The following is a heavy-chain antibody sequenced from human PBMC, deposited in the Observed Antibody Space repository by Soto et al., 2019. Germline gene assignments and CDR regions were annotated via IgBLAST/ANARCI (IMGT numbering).Heavy chain of an antibody. CDR2: ISVHNGNT. Sequence: QVPLVQSGAEVKKPGASVKVSCKASGYTFTSYGITWVRQAPGQGPEYMGWISVHNGNTNYAQKFEGRVTMTTDTSTRTAYMELRSLRSDDTAFYYCVRFQVVPGASWFDPWGQGTLVTVSS. J-gene: IGHJ5*02. CDR1: GYTFTSYG. V-gene: IGHV1-18*04. D-gene: IGHD3-10*02. CDR3: VRFQVVPGASWFDP.